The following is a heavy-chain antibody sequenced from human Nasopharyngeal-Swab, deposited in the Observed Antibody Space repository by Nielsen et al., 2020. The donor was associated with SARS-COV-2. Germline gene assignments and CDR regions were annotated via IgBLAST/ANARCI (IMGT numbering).Heavy chain of an antibody. CDR3: ARGDLGIAVAKQPFDY. J-gene: IGHJ4*02. CDR1: GGSFSGYY. D-gene: IGHD6-19*01. CDR2: INHSGST. V-gene: IGHV4-34*01. Sequence: SETLSLTCAVYGGSFSGYYWSWIRQPPGKGLEWIGEINHSGSTNYNPSLESRVTISVDTSKNQFSLKLSSVTAADTAVYYCARGDLGIAVAKQPFDYWGQGTLVTVSS.